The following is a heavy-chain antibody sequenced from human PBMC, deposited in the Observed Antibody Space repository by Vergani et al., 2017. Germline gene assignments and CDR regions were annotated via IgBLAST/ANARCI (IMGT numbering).Heavy chain of an antibody. J-gene: IGHJ4*02. V-gene: IGHV4-34*01. CDR3: ASLALPHYYDSSGYSGDYFDY. D-gene: IGHD3-22*01. CDR2: INHRGST. CDR1: GGSFSGYY. Sequence: QVQLQQWGAGLLKPSETLSLTCAVYGGSFSGYYWSWIRQPPGKGLEWIGEINHRGSTNYNPSLKRRVTISVDTSKNQFSLKLSSVTAADTAVYYCASLALPHYYDSSGYSGDYFDYWGQGTLVTVSS.